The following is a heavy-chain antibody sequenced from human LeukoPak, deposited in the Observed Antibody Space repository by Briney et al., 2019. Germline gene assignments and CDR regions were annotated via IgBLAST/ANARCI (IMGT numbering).Heavy chain of an antibody. CDR1: GFPFSNYW. J-gene: IGHJ4*02. CDR3: ARGYYSSSRIDY. V-gene: IGHV3-74*01. Sequence: GGSLRLSCAASGFPFSNYWMHWVRQAPGKGLVWVSRVNSDGSTTNYADSVKGRFTISRDNAENTLYMRMNRLRPEDTAVYYCARGYYSSSRIDYWGQGTLVTVSS. D-gene: IGHD6-13*01. CDR2: VNSDGSTT.